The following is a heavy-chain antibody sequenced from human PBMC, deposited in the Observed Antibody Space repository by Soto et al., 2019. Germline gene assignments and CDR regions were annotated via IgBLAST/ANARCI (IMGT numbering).Heavy chain of an antibody. J-gene: IGHJ4*02. Sequence: QVQLVQSGAEVKKPGSSVKVSCTASGGTFSSYAISWVRQAPGQGLEWMGGIIPIFGTANYAQKFQGRVTITADESTSTAYMELSSLRSEDTAVYYCARPTYYYDSSGYQNFDYWGQGTLVTVSS. V-gene: IGHV1-69*01. D-gene: IGHD3-22*01. CDR1: GGTFSSYA. CDR3: ARPTYYYDSSGYQNFDY. CDR2: IIPIFGTA.